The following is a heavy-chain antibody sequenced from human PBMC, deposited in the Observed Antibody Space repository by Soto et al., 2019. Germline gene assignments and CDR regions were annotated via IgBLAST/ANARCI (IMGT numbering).Heavy chain of an antibody. J-gene: IGHJ4*02. D-gene: IGHD3-3*01. CDR1: GFTFSSYG. V-gene: IGHV3-33*01. Sequence: SLRLSCAASGFTFSSYGMHWVRQAPGKGLEWVAVIWYDGSNKYYADSVKGRFTISRDNSKNTLYLQMNSLRAEDTAVYYCARDHFLEWLLTLDYWGQGTLVTVSS. CDR3: ARDHFLEWLLTLDY. CDR2: IWYDGSNK.